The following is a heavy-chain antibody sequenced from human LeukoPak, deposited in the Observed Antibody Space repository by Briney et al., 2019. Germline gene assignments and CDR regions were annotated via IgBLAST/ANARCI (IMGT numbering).Heavy chain of an antibody. V-gene: IGHV3-48*03. CDR1: GFTFSSYE. D-gene: IGHD4-23*01. Sequence: GGSLRLSCAASGFTFSSYEMNWVRQAPGKGLEWVSYISSSGSTTYYADSVKGRVTVSRDKAKNSLYLQMNSLRAEDTAVYYCARVRGGNSDSDYFDYWGQGTLVTVSS. CDR2: ISSSGSTT. CDR3: ARVRGGNSDSDYFDY. J-gene: IGHJ4*02.